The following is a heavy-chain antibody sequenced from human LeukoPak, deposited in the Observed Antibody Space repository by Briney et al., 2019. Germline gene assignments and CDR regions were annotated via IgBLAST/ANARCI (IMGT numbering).Heavy chain of an antibody. V-gene: IGHV4-4*02. Sequence: SGTLSLTCAVSGGSISSNNWWSWVRQPPGKGLEWIGEIYHSGNTNYNPPLKSRVTISVDASKNQFSLKLSSVTAADTAVYYCARDLGYSYGGYYFDYWGQGTLVTVSS. D-gene: IGHD5-18*01. CDR3: ARDLGYSYGGYYFDY. CDR2: IYHSGNT. CDR1: GGSISSNNW. J-gene: IGHJ4*02.